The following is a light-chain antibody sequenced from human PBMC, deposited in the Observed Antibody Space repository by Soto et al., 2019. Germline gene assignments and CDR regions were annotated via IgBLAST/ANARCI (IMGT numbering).Light chain of an antibody. CDR2: EAS. CDR1: QGIRHY. Sequence: DIQMTQSPSSLSASVGDRVTITCRASQGIRHYLAWYQQKPGKVPKLLIYEASNLQSGVPSRFRGGGSGTEFTLTISSLQPEDVATYYCQNSDSAPQTFGQGTKVDSK. V-gene: IGKV1-27*01. CDR3: QNSDSAPQT. J-gene: IGKJ1*01.